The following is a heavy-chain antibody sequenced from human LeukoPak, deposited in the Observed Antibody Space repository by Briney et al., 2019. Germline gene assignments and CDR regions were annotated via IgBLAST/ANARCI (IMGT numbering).Heavy chain of an antibody. CDR3: ARDVARQAAADFDY. J-gene: IGHJ4*02. Sequence: GASVKVSCNASGYTFTGYFIHWVRQAPGQGLEWMGWISAYNGNTNYAQKLQGRVTMTTDTSTSTAYMELRSLRSDDTAVYYCARDVARQAAADFDYWGQGTLVTVSS. CDR1: GYTFTGYF. CDR2: ISAYNGNT. D-gene: IGHD6-13*01. V-gene: IGHV1-18*04.